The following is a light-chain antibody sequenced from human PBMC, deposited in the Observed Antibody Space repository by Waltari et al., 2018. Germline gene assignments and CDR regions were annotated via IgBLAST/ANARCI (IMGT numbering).Light chain of an antibody. V-gene: IGKV1-39*01. Sequence: DIQMTQSPSSLSASVGDRVTITCRASQNINIFLSWYQQRPGRAPRLLIYAASSLHSGVPSRFSGSGSGTDFTLTIASLQPEDFVTYYCQQSDTFFALTFGGGTKVEI. CDR2: AAS. J-gene: IGKJ4*01. CDR3: QQSDTFFALT. CDR1: QNINIF.